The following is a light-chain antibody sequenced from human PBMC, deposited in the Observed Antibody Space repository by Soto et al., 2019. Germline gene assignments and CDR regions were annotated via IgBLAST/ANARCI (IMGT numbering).Light chain of an antibody. J-gene: IGKJ1*01. CDR2: DAS. CDR3: LQYGSSPRT. Sequence: EIVLTQSPGTLSLSPGERATLSCRASQSVSSSYLAWYQQKFGQAPRLLIYDASSRATGVPDRFSGSGSGTDFTLTISRLVPEDSAVYYCLQYGSSPRTFGQGTTVEFK. CDR1: QSVSSSY. V-gene: IGKV3-20*01.